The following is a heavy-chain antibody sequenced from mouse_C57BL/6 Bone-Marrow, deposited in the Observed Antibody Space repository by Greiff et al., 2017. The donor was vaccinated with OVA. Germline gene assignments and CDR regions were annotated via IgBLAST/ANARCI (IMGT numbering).Heavy chain of an antibody. Sequence: DVKLVESGGDLVKPGGSLKLSCAASGFTFSSYGMSWVRQTPDKRLEWVATISSGGSYTYYPDSVKGRFTISRDNAKNTLYLQMSSLKSEDTAMYYCARRVYGNSWFAYWGQGTLVTVSA. V-gene: IGHV5-6*02. D-gene: IGHD2-1*01. CDR1: GFTFSSYG. CDR2: ISSGGSYT. CDR3: ARRVYGNSWFAY. J-gene: IGHJ3*01.